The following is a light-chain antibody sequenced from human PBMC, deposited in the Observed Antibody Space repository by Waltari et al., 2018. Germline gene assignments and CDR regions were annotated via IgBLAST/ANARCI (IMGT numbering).Light chain of an antibody. V-gene: IGLV1-47*01. J-gene: IGLJ3*02. Sequence: QSVLTQPPSASGTPGQRVTISCSGNRPNIGINYVHWSQQLPGTAPKLLIYRNDQRPSGVPDRVSGSKSGTSASLAISGLRSEDEAEYYCAAWDDSLGGPVFGGGTKLAVL. CDR2: RND. CDR1: RPNIGINY. CDR3: AAWDDSLGGPV.